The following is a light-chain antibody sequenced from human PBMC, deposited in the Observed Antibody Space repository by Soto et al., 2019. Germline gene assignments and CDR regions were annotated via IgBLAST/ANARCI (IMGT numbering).Light chain of an antibody. Sequence: DVKMIKSPSAMSASVGDRVTITCRASQDISRFLAWFQQKPGKAPERLIYDTSTLQVGVPSRFSGGGSGTEFTLAISGLQPDDSATYYCLQHNTYPYTFGQGTKLEIK. J-gene: IGKJ2*01. CDR1: QDISRF. V-gene: IGKV1-17*03. CDR2: DTS. CDR3: LQHNTYPYT.